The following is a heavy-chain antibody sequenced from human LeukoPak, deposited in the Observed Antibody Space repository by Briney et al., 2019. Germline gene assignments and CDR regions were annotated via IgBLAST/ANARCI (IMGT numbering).Heavy chain of an antibody. D-gene: IGHD1-26*01. CDR1: GFTFSSYS. Sequence: KSGGSLRLSCAASGFTFSSYSMNWVRQAPGKGLEWVSSISSSSSYIYYADSVKGRFTISRDNAKNSLYLQMNSLRAEDTAVYYCAREWELLGLRLDDAFDIWGQGTMVTVSS. V-gene: IGHV3-21*01. CDR3: AREWELLGLRLDDAFDI. CDR2: ISSSSSYI. J-gene: IGHJ3*02.